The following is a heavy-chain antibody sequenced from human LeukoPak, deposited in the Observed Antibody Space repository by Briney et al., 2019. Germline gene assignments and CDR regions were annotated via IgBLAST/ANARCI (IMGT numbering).Heavy chain of an antibody. CDR3: ARVRITIFEARFDP. V-gene: IGHV3-23*01. J-gene: IGHJ5*02. CDR1: GFTFSSCA. D-gene: IGHD3-3*01. Sequence: TGGSLRLSCAASGFTFSSCAMTWVRQAPGKGLEWVSVISGGGGTTYYADSVKGRFTISRDNAKNSLYLQMNSLRAEDTAVYYCARVRITIFEARFDPWGQGTLVTVSS. CDR2: ISGGGGTT.